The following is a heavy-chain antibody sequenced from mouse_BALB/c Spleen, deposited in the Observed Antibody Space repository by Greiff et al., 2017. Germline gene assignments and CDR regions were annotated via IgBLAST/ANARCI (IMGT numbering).Heavy chain of an antibody. V-gene: IGHV7-3*02. CDR3: ARDPTFYVSYAMDY. CDR2: IRNKANGYTT. CDR1: GFTFTDYY. J-gene: IGHJ4*01. D-gene: IGHD1-1*01. Sequence: EVKLMESGGGLVQPGGSLRLSCATSGFTFTDYYMSWVRQPPGKALEWLGFIRNKANGYTTEYSASVKGRFTISRDNSQSILYLQMNTLRAEDSATYYCARDPTFYVSYAMDYWGQGTSVTVSS.